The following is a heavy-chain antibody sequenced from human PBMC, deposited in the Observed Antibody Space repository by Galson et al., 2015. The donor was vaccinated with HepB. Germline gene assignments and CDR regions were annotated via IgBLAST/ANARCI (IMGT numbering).Heavy chain of an antibody. V-gene: IGHV3-21*01. CDR2: ISSSSSYI. CDR3: ARDTPLPAVDYYYMDV. D-gene: IGHD2-2*01. Sequence: SLRLSCAASGFTFSSYSMNWVRQAPGKGLEWVSSISSSSSYIYYADSVKGRFTISRDNAKNSLYLQMNSLRAEDTAVYYCARDTPLPAVDYYYMDVWGKGTTVTVSS. J-gene: IGHJ6*03. CDR1: GFTFSSYS.